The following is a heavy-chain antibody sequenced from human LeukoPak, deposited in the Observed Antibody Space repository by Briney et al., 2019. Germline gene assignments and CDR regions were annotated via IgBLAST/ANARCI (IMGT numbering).Heavy chain of an antibody. Sequence: GGSLRLSCAASRFTFSTYSMNWVRQAPGKGLEWVSAISGSGGSTYYADSVKGRFTISRDNSKNTLYLQMNSLRAEDTAVYYCAKDRYFDWPYYYYMDVWGKGTTVTISS. CDR1: RFTFSTYS. CDR2: ISGSGGST. J-gene: IGHJ6*03. V-gene: IGHV3-23*01. D-gene: IGHD3-9*01. CDR3: AKDRYFDWPYYYYMDV.